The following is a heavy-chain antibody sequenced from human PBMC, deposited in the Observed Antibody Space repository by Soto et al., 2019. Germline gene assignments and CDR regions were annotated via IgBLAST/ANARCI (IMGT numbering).Heavy chain of an antibody. CDR3: ARNDKSGLDY. D-gene: IGHD1-1*01. J-gene: IGHJ4*02. Sequence: QVPLVQSGAELRKPGASVKVSCKASGYTFTNYYMHWVRQAPGQGLEWMGFINPVGGTTSYAQKFQGRVSMTRDTSTSTLYMELSSLRSEDTAVYYCARNDKSGLDYWGQGTLVTVS. CDR2: INPVGGTT. V-gene: IGHV1-46*01. CDR1: GYTFTNYY.